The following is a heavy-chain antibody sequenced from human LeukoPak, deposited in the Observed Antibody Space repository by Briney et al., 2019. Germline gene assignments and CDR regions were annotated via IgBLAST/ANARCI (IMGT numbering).Heavy chain of an antibody. J-gene: IGHJ4*02. D-gene: IGHD5-18*01. V-gene: IGHV3-7*01. CDR1: GFAFSNYW. CDR3: ARDRWGYSYGGD. CDR2: IKQDGSEK. Sequence: GGSLRLSCAASGFAFSNYWMSWVRQAPGKGLEWVANIKQDGSEKYYVDSLRGTISRDNAQNSLYLQMNSPRAEDTAVYFCARDRWGYSYGGDWGQGTLVTVSS.